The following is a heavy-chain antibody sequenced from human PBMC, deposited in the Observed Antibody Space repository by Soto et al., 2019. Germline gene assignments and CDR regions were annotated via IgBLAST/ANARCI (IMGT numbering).Heavy chain of an antibody. Sequence: PXGCLLLACSACGFSFTTYDMSWVRQAPGKGLEWVSDISSTGLYTYLADSVKGRFTISRDNSKNTLYLQMNSLRVDDKAVYFCTKSWLFDKNWFDPWGQGTLVTVYS. CDR1: GFSFTTYD. D-gene: IGHD3-22*01. V-gene: IGHV3-23*01. CDR3: TKSWLFDKNWFDP. CDR2: ISSTGLYT. J-gene: IGHJ5*02.